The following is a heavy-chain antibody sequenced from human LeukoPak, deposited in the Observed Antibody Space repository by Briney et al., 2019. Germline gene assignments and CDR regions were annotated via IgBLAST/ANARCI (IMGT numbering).Heavy chain of an antibody. CDR1: GGSFSGYY. J-gene: IGHJ4*02. CDR2: TNHSGGT. V-gene: IGHV4-34*01. D-gene: IGHD2-2*01. Sequence: PSETLSLTCAVYGGSFSGYYWSWIRQPPGKGLEWIGETNHSGGTNYNPSLKSRVTISVDTSKNQFSLKLSSVTAADTAVYYCARGRSVDIVVVPAAVSIDFDYWGQGTLVTVSS. CDR3: ARGRSVDIVVVPAAVSIDFDY.